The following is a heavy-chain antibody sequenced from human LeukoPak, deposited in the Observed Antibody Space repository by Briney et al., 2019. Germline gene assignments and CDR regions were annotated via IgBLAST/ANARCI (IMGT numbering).Heavy chain of an antibody. Sequence: PGGSLRLSCAASGFTFSSYAMHWVRQAPGKGLEWVAVISYDGSNKYYADSVKGRFTISRDNSKNTLYLQMNSLRAEDTAVYYCAREASYDSRASYGMDVWGQGTTVTVSS. CDR2: ISYDGSNK. D-gene: IGHD3-22*01. CDR3: AREASYDSRASYGMDV. V-gene: IGHV3-30-3*01. CDR1: GFTFSSYA. J-gene: IGHJ6*02.